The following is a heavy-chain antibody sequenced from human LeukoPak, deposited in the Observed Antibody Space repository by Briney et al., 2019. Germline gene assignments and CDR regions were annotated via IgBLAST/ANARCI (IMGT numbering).Heavy chain of an antibody. CDR2: IYYSGST. CDR1: GGSISSYQ. D-gene: IGHD6-6*01. V-gene: IGHV4-59*01. J-gene: IGHJ4*02. CDR3: ARSSLAAPPDY. Sequence: PSETLSLTCTVSGGSISSYQWSWIRQPPGKGLEWIGNIYYSGSTYYNPSLKSRVTVSVDTSKNQFSLKLSSVTAADTAVYYCARSSLAAPPDYWGQGTLVTVSS.